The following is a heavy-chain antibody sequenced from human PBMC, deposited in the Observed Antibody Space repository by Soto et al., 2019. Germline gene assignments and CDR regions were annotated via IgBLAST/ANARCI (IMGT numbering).Heavy chain of an antibody. CDR2: IYYSGST. CDR3: ARALNWGLFDY. D-gene: IGHD7-27*01. J-gene: IGHJ4*02. CDR1: GGSISSYY. V-gene: IGHV4-59*01. Sequence: SETLSLTCTVSGGSISSYYWSWIRQPPGKGLEWIGYIYYSGSTNYNPPLKSRVTISVDTSKNQFSLKLSSVTAADTAVYYCARALNWGLFDYWGQGTLVTVSS.